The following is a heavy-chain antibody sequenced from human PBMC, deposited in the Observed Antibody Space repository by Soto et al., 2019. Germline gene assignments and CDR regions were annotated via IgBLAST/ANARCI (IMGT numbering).Heavy chain of an antibody. CDR3: ARDPQKDYGEDDFDI. Sequence: RASVKVSCKASGYTFTSYGISWVRQAPGHGLEWMGWISAYNGNTNYAQKLQGRVTMTTDTSTSTAYMELRSLRSDDTAVYYCARDPQKDYGEDDFDIWGQGTMVTVSS. D-gene: IGHD4-17*01. CDR1: GYTFTSYG. J-gene: IGHJ3*02. V-gene: IGHV1-18*01. CDR2: ISAYNGNT.